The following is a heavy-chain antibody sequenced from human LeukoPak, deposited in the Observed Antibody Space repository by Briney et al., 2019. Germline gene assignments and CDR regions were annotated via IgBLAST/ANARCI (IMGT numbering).Heavy chain of an antibody. CDR3: ARLPGEWLPPGY. CDR1: GGSISTDNYY. V-gene: IGHV4-39*07. D-gene: IGHD3-3*01. J-gene: IGHJ4*02. CDR2: IYYDGST. Sequence: SETLSLTCTVSGGSISTDNYYWGWIRQPPGKGLEWIGSIYYDGSTYYNPSLESRVTISVDTSKNQFSLKLSSVTAADTAVYYCARLPGEWLPPGYWGQGTLVTVSS.